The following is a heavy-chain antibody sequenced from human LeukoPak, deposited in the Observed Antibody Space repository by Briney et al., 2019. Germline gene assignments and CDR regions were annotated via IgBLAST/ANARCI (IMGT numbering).Heavy chain of an antibody. CDR2: ISGSGGST. D-gene: IGHD3-10*01. Sequence: GGSLRLSCAASGFTVSSSYMSWVRQAPGKGLEWVSAISGSGGSTYYADSVKGRFTISRDNSKNTLYLQMNSLRAEDTAVYYCARGRTIGSGSYYDYFDYWGQGTLVTVSS. CDR1: GFTVSSSY. J-gene: IGHJ4*02. V-gene: IGHV3-23*01. CDR3: ARGRTIGSGSYYDYFDY.